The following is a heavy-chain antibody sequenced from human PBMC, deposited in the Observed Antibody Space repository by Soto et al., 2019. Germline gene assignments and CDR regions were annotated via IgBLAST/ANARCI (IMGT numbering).Heavy chain of an antibody. Sequence: PAGSLRLSSAASGFTCRNYAMSWVRQAPGKGLEWVSRISGNGGDINYADSVKGRFTISRDNSKNTLYLQMNSLRAEDTAVYYCAKRGDIVEVSRTFVGYGMDVWGQGTTVTVSS. CDR1: GFTCRNYA. D-gene: IGHD2-2*01. J-gene: IGHJ6*02. CDR3: AKRGDIVEVSRTFVGYGMDV. CDR2: ISGNGGDI. V-gene: IGHV3-23*01.